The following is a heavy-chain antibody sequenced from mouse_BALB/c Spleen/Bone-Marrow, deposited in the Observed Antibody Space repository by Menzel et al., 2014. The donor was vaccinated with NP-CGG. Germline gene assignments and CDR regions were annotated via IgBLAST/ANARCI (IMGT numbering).Heavy chain of an antibody. CDR2: IDPENGNT. CDR1: GFNIKDYY. V-gene: IGHV14-1*02. J-gene: IGHJ4*01. CDR3: ARGDGYAMDY. Sequence: VQLQQSGAEIVRPGALVKLSCKASGFNIKDYYMQWVKQRPEQGLEWIGWIDPENGNTIYDPKFQGKASITADTPSNTAYLQLSSLTSEDTAVYYCARGDGYAMDYWGQGTSVTVSS.